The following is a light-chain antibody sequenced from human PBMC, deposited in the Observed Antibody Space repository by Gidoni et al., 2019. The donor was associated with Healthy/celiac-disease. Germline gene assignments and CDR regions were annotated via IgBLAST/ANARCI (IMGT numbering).Light chain of an antibody. CDR2: GAS. CDR3: QQYNNWPFG. Sequence: EIVMTQSPATLSVSPGERATLSCRASQSVSSNLAWYQQKPGQAPRLLLYGASTRATGIPARFSGSGSGTEFTLTISSLQSEDFAVYYCQQYNNWPFGFGPGTKVDIK. J-gene: IGKJ3*01. CDR1: QSVSSN. V-gene: IGKV3-15*01.